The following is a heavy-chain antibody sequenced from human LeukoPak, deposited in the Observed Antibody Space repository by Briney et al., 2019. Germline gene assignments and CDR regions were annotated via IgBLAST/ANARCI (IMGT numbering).Heavy chain of an antibody. J-gene: IGHJ5*02. CDR1: GFTFSSYA. V-gene: IGHV3-23*01. Sequence: GGSLRLSCAASGFTFSSYAMSWVRQAPGKGLEWVSAISGSGGSTYYADSVKGRFTISRDNSKNTLYLQMNSLRAEDTAVYYCAKDDIVATIGYNWFDPWGQGTLVTVSS. CDR3: AKDDIVATIGYNWFDP. D-gene: IGHD5-12*01. CDR2: ISGSGGST.